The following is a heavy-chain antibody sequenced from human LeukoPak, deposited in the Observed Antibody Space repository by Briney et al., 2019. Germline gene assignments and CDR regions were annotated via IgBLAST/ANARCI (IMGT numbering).Heavy chain of an antibody. J-gene: IGHJ6*02. CDR3: ARDLPRRYYYYGMDV. D-gene: IGHD6-25*01. CDR2: IWYDGSNK. Sequence: PGGSLRLSCAASGFTFSSYAMHWVRQAPGKGLEWVAVIWYDGSNKYYADSVKGRFTISRDNSKNTLYLQMNSLRAEDTAVYYCARDLPRRYYYYGMDVWGQGTTVTVSS. V-gene: IGHV3-33*08. CDR1: GFTFSSYA.